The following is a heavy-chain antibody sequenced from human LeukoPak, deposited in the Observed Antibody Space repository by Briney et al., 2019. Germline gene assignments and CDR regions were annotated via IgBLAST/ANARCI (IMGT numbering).Heavy chain of an antibody. J-gene: IGHJ6*03. Sequence: SGGSLRLSCAASGFTFSSYAMHWVRQAPGKGLEWVAVISYDGSNKYYADSVKGRFTISRDNSKNTLYLQMNSLRAEDTAVYYCARDSDREHIVVVTHHYYYYMDVWGKGTTVTVSS. D-gene: IGHD2-21*02. CDR2: ISYDGSNK. CDR3: ARDSDREHIVVVTHHYYYYMDV. CDR1: GFTFSSYA. V-gene: IGHV3-30*04.